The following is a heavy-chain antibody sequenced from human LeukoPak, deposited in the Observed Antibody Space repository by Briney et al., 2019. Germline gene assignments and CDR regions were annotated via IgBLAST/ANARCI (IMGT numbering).Heavy chain of an antibody. V-gene: IGHV1-69*05. CDR3: ARDEAYCGGDCHFDY. Sequence: GASVKVSCKASGGTFISYAISWVRQAPGQGLEWMGRIISIFGTANYAQKFQGRVTITTDESTSTAYMELSSLRSEDTAVYYCARDEAYCGGDCHFDYWGQGTLVTVSS. D-gene: IGHD2-21*02. CDR2: IISIFGTA. J-gene: IGHJ4*02. CDR1: GGTFISYA.